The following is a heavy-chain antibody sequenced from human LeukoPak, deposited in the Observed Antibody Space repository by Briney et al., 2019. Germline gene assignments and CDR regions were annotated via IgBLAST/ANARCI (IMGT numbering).Heavy chain of an antibody. D-gene: IGHD2-15*01. CDR2: ISYDGSNK. Sequence: PGRSLRLSCAAPGFTFSSYAMHWVRQAPGKGLEWVAVISYDGSNKYYADSVKGRFTISRDNSKNTLYLQMNSLRAEDTAVYYCARDGYSDCSGGSCYFEYWGQGTLVTVSS. J-gene: IGHJ4*02. V-gene: IGHV3-30*04. CDR3: ARDGYSDCSGGSCYFEY. CDR1: GFTFSSYA.